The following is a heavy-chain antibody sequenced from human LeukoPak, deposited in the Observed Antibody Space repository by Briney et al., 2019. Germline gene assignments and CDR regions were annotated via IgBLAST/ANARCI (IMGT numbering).Heavy chain of an antibody. J-gene: IGHJ4*02. CDR1: GGSICSFD. CDR3: ARALAAAGRYYFDY. CDR2: IYTGGST. V-gene: IGHV4-4*07. D-gene: IGHD6-13*01. Sequence: SETLSLTCTVSGGSICSFDWMWLRQPAGKGLVWIGRIYTGGSTNYNPSLKSRVTMSVDTSKKQFSLKLSSVTAADTAVYYCARALAAAGRYYFDYWGQGTLVTVSS.